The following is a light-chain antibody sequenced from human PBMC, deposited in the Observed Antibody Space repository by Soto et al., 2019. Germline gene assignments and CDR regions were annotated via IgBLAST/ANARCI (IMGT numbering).Light chain of an antibody. CDR2: EVS. J-gene: IGLJ1*01. V-gene: IGLV2-14*01. CDR1: SSDVGGYNY. CDR3: SSYTSSSIDYV. Sequence: QSALTQPASVSGSPGQSITISCTGNSSDVGGYNYVSWYQQHPGKAPKLMIYEVSNRPSGVSNRFSGSKSGNTASLTISGVQAEDEADYYCSSYTSSSIDYVFGTGTKLTVL.